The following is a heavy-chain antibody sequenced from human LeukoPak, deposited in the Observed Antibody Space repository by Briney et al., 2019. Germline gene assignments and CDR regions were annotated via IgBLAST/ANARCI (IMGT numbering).Heavy chain of an antibody. CDR3: AKRGDFDTSGYFVLGFFDQ. V-gene: IGHV3-23*01. D-gene: IGHD3-22*01. CDR2: FTGSGGTT. CDR1: GFTFSTYA. Sequence: PGGSLRLSCAASGFTFSTYAMSWVRQAPGKGLEWVSGFTGSGGTTYYADSVKGRFTISRDNSKSTLYLQMNSLRAEDTAVYYCAKRGDFDTSGYFVLGFFDQWGQGTLVTVSS. J-gene: IGHJ4*02.